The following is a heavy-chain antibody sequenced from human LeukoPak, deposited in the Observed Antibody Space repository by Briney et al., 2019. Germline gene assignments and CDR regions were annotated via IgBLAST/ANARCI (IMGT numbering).Heavy chain of an antibody. V-gene: IGHV3-7*01. CDR2: IKEDGSDK. CDR1: GLIFSNYW. D-gene: IGHD5-18*01. Sequence: HPGGSLRLSCEASGLIFSNYWMAWVRQAPGKGLEWVANIKEDGSDKNYVESMKGRYTISRDNAQNSLYLQMNRLGVEDTAVYYCARDAGYGYDRFDYWGQGTQVTVSS. J-gene: IGHJ4*02. CDR3: ARDAGYGYDRFDY.